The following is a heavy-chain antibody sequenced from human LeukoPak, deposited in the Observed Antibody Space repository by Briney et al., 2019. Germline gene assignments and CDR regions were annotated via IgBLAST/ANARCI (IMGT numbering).Heavy chain of an antibody. CDR3: ARDQDCSSTSCYRGIYFDY. V-gene: IGHV3-48*01. J-gene: IGHJ4*02. Sequence: PGGSLRLSCAASGFTFSSYSMNWVRQAPGKGLEWVSYTSSSSSTIYYADSVKGRFTISRDNAKNSLYLQMNSLRAEDTAVYYCARDQDCSSTSCYRGIYFDYWGQGTLVTVSS. CDR1: GFTFSSYS. CDR2: TSSSSSTI. D-gene: IGHD2-2*02.